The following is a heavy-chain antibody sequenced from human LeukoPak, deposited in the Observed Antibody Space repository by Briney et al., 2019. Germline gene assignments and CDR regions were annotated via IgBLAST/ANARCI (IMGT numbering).Heavy chain of an antibody. CDR1: GYSFTSYG. D-gene: IGHD2-15*01. Sequence: GESLKISCKGSGYSFTSYGISWVRQAPGQGLEWMGWISAYNGNTNYAQKLQGRVTMTTDTSTSTAYMELRSLRSDDTAVYYCARARDMTVWDYWGQGTLVTVSS. J-gene: IGHJ4*02. CDR3: ARARDMTVWDY. CDR2: ISAYNGNT. V-gene: IGHV1-18*04.